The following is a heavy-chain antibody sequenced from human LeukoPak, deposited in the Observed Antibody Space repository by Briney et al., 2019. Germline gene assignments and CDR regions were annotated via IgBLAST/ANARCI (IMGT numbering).Heavy chain of an antibody. V-gene: IGHV1-18*01. D-gene: IGHD3-3*01. CDR1: GYTFTSYG. CDR2: VSAYNGNT. J-gene: IGHJ4*02. CDR3: ARDLRDYDFWSGYYSPSLDY. Sequence: ASVEVSCKASGYTFTSYGISWVRQAPGQGLEWMGWVSAYNGNTNYAQKLQGRVTMTTDTSTSTAYMELRSLRSDDTAVYYCARDLRDYDFWSGYYSPSLDYWGQGTLVTVSS.